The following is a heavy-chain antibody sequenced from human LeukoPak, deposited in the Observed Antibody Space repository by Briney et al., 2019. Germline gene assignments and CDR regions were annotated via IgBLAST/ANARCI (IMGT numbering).Heavy chain of an antibody. D-gene: IGHD3/OR15-3a*01. Sequence: SETLSLTCTVSGGSVSSGSYYWSWIRQPPGKGLEWIGYIYYSGSTNYNPSLKSRVTISVDTSKNQFSLNLRAEDTAVYYCARWTDANGMDVWGQGTTVTVSS. V-gene: IGHV4-61*01. CDR2: IYYSGST. CDR3: ARWTDANGMDV. J-gene: IGHJ6*02. CDR1: GGSVSSGSYY.